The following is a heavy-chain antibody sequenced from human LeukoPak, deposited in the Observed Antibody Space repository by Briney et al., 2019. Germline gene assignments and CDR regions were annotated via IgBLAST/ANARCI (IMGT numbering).Heavy chain of an antibody. D-gene: IGHD3-10*02. J-gene: IGHJ3*02. CDR3: ANLFLQGFDI. CDR2: ISYDGSNK. CDR1: GFTFSSYG. Sequence: GGSLRLSCAASGFTFSSYGMHWVRQAPGKGLEWVAVISYDGSNKYYADSVKGRFTISRDNSKNTLYLQMNSLRVEDTAVYYCANLFLQGFDIWGQGTMVTVSS. V-gene: IGHV3-30*18.